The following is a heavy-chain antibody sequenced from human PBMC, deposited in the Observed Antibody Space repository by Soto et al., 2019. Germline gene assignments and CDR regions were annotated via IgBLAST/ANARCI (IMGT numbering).Heavy chain of an antibody. Sequence: PGVSLRISCKRSGYSFTSYWIGWVRQMPGKGLEWMGIIYPGDSDTRYSPSFHGQVTISADNSISTAYLQWSSLKASDPAMYFCSSIASDSGYDSAVDYWGQGTRVTVSP. V-gene: IGHV5-51*01. D-gene: IGHD5-12*01. CDR3: SSIASDSGYDSAVDY. CDR1: GYSFTSYW. CDR2: IYPGDSDT. J-gene: IGHJ4*02.